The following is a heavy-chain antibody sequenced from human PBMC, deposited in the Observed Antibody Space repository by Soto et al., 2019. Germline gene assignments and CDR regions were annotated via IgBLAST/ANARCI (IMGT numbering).Heavy chain of an antibody. D-gene: IGHD3-16*02. CDR1: GYTFTSYA. V-gene: IGHV1-3*01. CDR3: ARAMYYDYICGSYLFDP. Sequence: ASVKVSCKASGYTFTSYAMHWVRRAPGQRLEWMGWINAGNGNTKYSQKFQGRVTITRDTSASTAYMELSSLRSEDTAVYYCARAMYYDYICGSYLFDPWGQGALVTVSS. J-gene: IGHJ5*02. CDR2: INAGNGNT.